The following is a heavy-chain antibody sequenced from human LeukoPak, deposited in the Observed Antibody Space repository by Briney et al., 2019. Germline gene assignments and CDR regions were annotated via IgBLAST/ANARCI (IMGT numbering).Heavy chain of an antibody. CDR1: GFTFSSYA. CDR2: ISGSGGST. J-gene: IGHJ4*02. CDR3: AKRGTAGYYFDY. V-gene: IGHV3-23*01. D-gene: IGHD2-8*02. Sequence: GGSLRLSCAASGFTFSSYAMSWVRQAPGRGLEWVSAISGSGGSTYYADSVKGRFTISRDNSKNTLYLQMNSLRAEDTAVYYCAKRGTAGYYFDYWGQGTLVTVSS.